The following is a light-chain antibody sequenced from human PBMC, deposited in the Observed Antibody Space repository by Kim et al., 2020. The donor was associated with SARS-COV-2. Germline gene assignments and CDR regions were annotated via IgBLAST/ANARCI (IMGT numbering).Light chain of an antibody. CDR3: QQYFGLTPFT. CDR1: QAVSNT. V-gene: IGKV3-15*01. J-gene: IGKJ2*01. CDR2: DAS. Sequence: VAPGDRATLTCRASQAVSNTVAWYQQKPRQPPRLLIYDASFRARGIPARFSGSGSGTEFTLTISSLQSDDFAVYYCQQYFGLTPFTFGQGTKLEI.